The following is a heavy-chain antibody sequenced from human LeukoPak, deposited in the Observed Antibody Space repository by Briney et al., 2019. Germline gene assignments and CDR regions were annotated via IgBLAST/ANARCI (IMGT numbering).Heavy chain of an antibody. D-gene: IGHD4-17*01. V-gene: IGHV3-15*01. CDR2: IKSKTDGGAT. J-gene: IGHJ4*02. CDR3: TTLRYGGYNNC. CDR1: GFSFSNAW. Sequence: GGSLRLSCAASGFSFSNAWVSWVRQAPGKGLEWVGRIKSKTDGGATDYAAPVKGRFTISRDDSENTLYLLMNSLKTEDTAVYYCTTLRYGGYNNCWGQGTLATVSS.